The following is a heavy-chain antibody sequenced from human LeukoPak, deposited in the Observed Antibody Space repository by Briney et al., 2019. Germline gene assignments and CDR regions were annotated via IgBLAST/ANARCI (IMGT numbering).Heavy chain of an antibody. CDR3: AKRERQSFAY. V-gene: IGHV3-23*01. J-gene: IGHJ4*02. D-gene: IGHD6-19*01. CDR1: GFXFSDYA. Sequence: GGSLRLSCAASGFXFSDYAITWVRQAPGKGLEWVSRITGSGSSTFYADSVKGRFTISRDNSKNTVSLQMSGLRAADTAVYYCAKRERQSFAYWGQGTLVTVSS. CDR2: ITGSGSST.